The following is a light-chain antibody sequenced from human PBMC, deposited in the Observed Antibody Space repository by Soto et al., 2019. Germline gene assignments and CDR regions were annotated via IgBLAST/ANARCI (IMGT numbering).Light chain of an antibody. Sequence: IQMTQSPSSLSASVGDRVTITCRASQGIRNDLGWYQQKPGKAPKVLIYEASSLQSGVPSRFSGSGSGTDFTLTITSLQPEDFATYYCQQSYNTPRTFGQGTKVDIK. CDR3: QQSYNTPRT. J-gene: IGKJ1*01. CDR1: QGIRND. V-gene: IGKV1-39*01. CDR2: EAS.